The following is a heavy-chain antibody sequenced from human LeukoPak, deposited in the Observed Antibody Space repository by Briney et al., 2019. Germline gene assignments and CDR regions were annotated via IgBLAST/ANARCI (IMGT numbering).Heavy chain of an antibody. Sequence: ASVKVSCKASGYTFTTYVISCVRQAPGQGLEWMGWINPYNGDINYAQKLQGRVTMTTDTSTSTAYMELRSLRSDDTAVYYCATVIHCDTVMARDRGMDVWGQGTTVTVSS. CDR1: GYTFTTYV. D-gene: IGHD5-18*01. J-gene: IGHJ6*02. CDR3: ATVIHCDTVMARDRGMDV. CDR2: INPYNGDI. V-gene: IGHV1-18*01.